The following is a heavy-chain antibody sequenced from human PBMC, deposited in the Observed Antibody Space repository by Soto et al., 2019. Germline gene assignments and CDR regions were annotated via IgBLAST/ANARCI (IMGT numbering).Heavy chain of an antibody. CDR3: ARRLPFSLGDYVTYFFDY. Sequence: QVQLVQSGAEVRQPGASVKVSCKASGYTFLSYAISWVRQAPGQGREWMGWISPNSGNTNYAQKLQARVTMTTDISTSTVYMALRSLISDDTAVYYCARRLPFSLGDYVTYFFDYWGQGTLVTVSS. D-gene: IGHD3-10*02. CDR2: ISPNSGNT. J-gene: IGHJ4*02. CDR1: GYTFLSYA. V-gene: IGHV1-18*01.